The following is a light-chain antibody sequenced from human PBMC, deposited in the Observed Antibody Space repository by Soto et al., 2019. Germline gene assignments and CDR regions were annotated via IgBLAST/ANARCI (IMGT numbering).Light chain of an antibody. Sequence: QSALTQPASVSGSPGQSITISCTGTSSDVGGYHYVSWYQHHPGKAPKLMIYEVSNRPSGVSNSFSGSKSGNTASLPISGLQAEDEADYFCSSYGSTSSRYVFGTGTKLTVL. CDR1: SSDVGGYHY. J-gene: IGLJ1*01. CDR2: EVS. V-gene: IGLV2-14*01. CDR3: SSYGSTSSRYV.